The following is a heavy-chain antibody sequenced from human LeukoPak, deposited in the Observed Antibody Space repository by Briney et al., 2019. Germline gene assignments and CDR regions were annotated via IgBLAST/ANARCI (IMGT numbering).Heavy chain of an antibody. CDR3: ARVRSGYSFDY. V-gene: IGHV3-74*01. J-gene: IGHJ4*02. Sequence: PVGSLRLSCAASGFSFSSYWMDWVRQAPGKGLVWVSRISSDGSSTYYADSVEGRFTISRDNAKNTLYLQMNSLRAEDTAVYCCARVRSGYSFDYWGQGTLVTVSS. CDR2: ISSDGSST. D-gene: IGHD2-21*01. CDR1: GFSFSSYW.